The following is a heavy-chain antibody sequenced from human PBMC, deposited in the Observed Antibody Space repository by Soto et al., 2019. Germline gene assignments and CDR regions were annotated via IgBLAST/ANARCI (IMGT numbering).Heavy chain of an antibody. CDR3: AKEPRIQLWLPLGY. V-gene: IGHV3-30*18. CDR2: ISYDGSNK. J-gene: IGHJ4*02. CDR1: GFTFSSYG. D-gene: IGHD5-18*01. Sequence: PGGSLRLSCAASGFTFSSYGMHWVRQAPGKGLEWVAVISYDGSNKYYADSVKGRFTISRDNSKNTLYLQMNSLRAEDTAVYYCAKEPRIQLWLPLGYWGQGTLVTVSS.